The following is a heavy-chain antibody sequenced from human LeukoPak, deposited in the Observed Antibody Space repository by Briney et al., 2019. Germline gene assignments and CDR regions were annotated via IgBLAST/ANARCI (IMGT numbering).Heavy chain of an antibody. CDR3: AKVQEMDTILPPFHY. CDR2: ISGSGGNT. D-gene: IGHD5-24*01. J-gene: IGHJ4*02. CDR1: GFTFSNYA. Sequence: PGGSLRLSCAASGFTFSNYAMSWVRQVPGKGLEWVSAISGSGGNTFYADSVRGRFTISRDNSKNTLYLQVNSLRAADTAIYYCAKVQEMDTILPPFHYWGQATMVTVSS. V-gene: IGHV3-23*01.